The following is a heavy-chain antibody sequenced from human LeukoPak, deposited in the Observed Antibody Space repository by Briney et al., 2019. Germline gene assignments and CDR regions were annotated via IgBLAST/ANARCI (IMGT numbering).Heavy chain of an antibody. V-gene: IGHV3-33*01. D-gene: IGHD2-2*01. CDR1: GFTFSNYG. Sequence: GGSLRLPCAASGFTFSNYGMHWVRQAPGKGLEWVAVIWYDGSKKYYADSVKGRFTISRDDSKNTLYLQMNSLRAEDTAVYYCARDYCSTTSCLDYWGQGTLVTVSS. J-gene: IGHJ4*02. CDR3: ARDYCSTTSCLDY. CDR2: IWYDGSKK.